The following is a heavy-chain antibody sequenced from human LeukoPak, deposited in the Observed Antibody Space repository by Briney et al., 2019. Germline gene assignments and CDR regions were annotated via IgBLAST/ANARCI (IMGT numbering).Heavy chain of an antibody. CDR3: AKDLVSYDSSGYPFDY. D-gene: IGHD3-22*01. J-gene: IGHJ4*02. V-gene: IGHV3-30*18. CDR1: GFPFSSYG. Sequence: QSGRSLRLSYAASGFPFSSYGMHWVRQAPGRGLEWVAVISYDGSNKYYADSVKGRFTISRDNSKNTLYLQMNSLRAEDTAVYYCAKDLVSYDSSGYPFDYWGQGTLVTVSS. CDR2: ISYDGSNK.